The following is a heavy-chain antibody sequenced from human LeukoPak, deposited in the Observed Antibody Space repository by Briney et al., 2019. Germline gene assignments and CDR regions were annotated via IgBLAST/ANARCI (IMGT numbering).Heavy chain of an antibody. CDR2: IYYSGST. Sequence: SETLSLTCTVSGGSISSSSYYWGWIRQPPGKGLEWIGSIYYSGSTYYNPSLKSRVTISVDTSKNQFSLKLSSVTAADTAVYYCARHVGRKDSSLISFDYWGQGTLVTVSS. CDR1: GGSISSSSYY. V-gene: IGHV4-39*01. D-gene: IGHD6-6*01. CDR3: ARHVGRKDSSLISFDY. J-gene: IGHJ4*02.